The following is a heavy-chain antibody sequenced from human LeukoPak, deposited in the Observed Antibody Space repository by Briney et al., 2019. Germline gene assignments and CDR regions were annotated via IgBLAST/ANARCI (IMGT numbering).Heavy chain of an antibody. CDR2: ISYDGSNK. Sequence: GGSLRLSCAASGFTFSSYAMHWVRQAPGKGLEWVAVISYDGSNKYYADSVKGRFTISRDNSKNTLYLQMNSLRAEDTAVYYCARDGGYCGGDCGSAGRAFDIWGQGTMVTVSS. V-gene: IGHV3-30-3*01. CDR1: GFTFSSYA. D-gene: IGHD2-21*02. J-gene: IGHJ3*02. CDR3: ARDGGYCGGDCGSAGRAFDI.